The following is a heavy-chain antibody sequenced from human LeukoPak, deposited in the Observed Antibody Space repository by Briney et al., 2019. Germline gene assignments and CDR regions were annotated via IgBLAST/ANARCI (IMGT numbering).Heavy chain of an antibody. CDR1: GFSHSTSGVG. Sequence: SGPTLVKPTQTLTLTCTFSGFSHSTSGVGVGWIRQPPGKALEWLALIYWDDDKRYSPSLKSRLTITKDTSKNQVVLTMTNMDPVDTATYYCAHRRDYDILTGYPYNWFDPWGQGTLVTVSS. D-gene: IGHD3-9*01. J-gene: IGHJ5*02. CDR3: AHRRDYDILTGYPYNWFDP. CDR2: IYWDDDK. V-gene: IGHV2-5*02.